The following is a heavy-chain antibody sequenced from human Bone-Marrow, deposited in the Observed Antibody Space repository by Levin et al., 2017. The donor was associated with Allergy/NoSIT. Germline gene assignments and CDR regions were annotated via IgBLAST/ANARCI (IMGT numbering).Heavy chain of an antibody. V-gene: IGHV4-61*01. CDR1: GGSVSSGSYY. J-gene: IGHJ6*02. CDR3: ASLAYCGGDCANPPGYYDYGMDV. CDR2: IYYSGST. Sequence: PSETLSLTCTVSGGSVSSGSYYWSWIRQPPGKGLEWIGYIYYSGSTNYNPSLKSRVTISVDTSKNQFSLKLSSVTAADTAVYYCASLAYCGGDCANPPGYYDYGMDVWGQGTTVTVSS. D-gene: IGHD2-21*02.